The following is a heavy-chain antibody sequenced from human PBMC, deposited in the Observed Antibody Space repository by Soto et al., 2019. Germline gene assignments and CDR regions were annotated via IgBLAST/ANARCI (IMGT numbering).Heavy chain of an antibody. Sequence: SETLSLTCTVSGGSISSYYWSWIRQPAGKGLEWIGRIYTSGSTNYNPSLKSRVTMSVDTPKNQFSLKLSSVTAADTAVYYCARGSGTRTYYYGMDVWGQGTTVTVSS. CDR2: IYTSGST. V-gene: IGHV4-4*07. CDR3: ARGSGTRTYYYGMDV. J-gene: IGHJ6*02. D-gene: IGHD1-1*01. CDR1: GGSISSYY.